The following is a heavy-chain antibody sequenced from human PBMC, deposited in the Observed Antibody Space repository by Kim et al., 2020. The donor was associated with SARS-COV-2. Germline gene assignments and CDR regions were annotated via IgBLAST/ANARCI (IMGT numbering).Heavy chain of an antibody. Sequence: TSYEQKFQGRVTMTRDTSTSTVYMELSSLRSEDTAVYYWAREVIVDAFDIWGQGTMVTVSS. CDR3: AREVIVDAFDI. D-gene: IGHD3-22*01. CDR2: T. V-gene: IGHV1-46*01. J-gene: IGHJ3*02.